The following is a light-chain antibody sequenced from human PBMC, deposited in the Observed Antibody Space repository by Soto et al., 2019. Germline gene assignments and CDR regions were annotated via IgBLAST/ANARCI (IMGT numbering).Light chain of an antibody. J-gene: IGKJ5*01. Sequence: EIVMTQSPSTLSLSPGERATLSCLASQSFSSSYLAWYQQKPGQAPRLLIYGASIRATGIPDRFSGSGSGTDFTLTISSLQPEDFATYYCQQSCSTPTFGQGTRLENK. CDR1: QSFSSSY. V-gene: IGKV3D-20*02. CDR3: QQSCSTPT. CDR2: GAS.